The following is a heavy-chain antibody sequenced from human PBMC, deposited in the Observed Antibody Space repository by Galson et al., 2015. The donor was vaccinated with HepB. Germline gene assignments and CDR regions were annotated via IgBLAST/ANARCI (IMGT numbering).Heavy chain of an antibody. D-gene: IGHD2-2*01. CDR3: AREGCSSTSCYPGDY. CDR1: GFTFSSYA. Sequence: SLRLSCAASGFTFSSYAMHWVRQAPGKGLEWVAVISYDGGNKYYADSVKGRFTISRDNSKNTLYLQMNSLRAEDTAVYYCAREGCSSTSCYPGDYWGQGTLVTVSS. J-gene: IGHJ4*02. V-gene: IGHV3-30*04. CDR2: ISYDGGNK.